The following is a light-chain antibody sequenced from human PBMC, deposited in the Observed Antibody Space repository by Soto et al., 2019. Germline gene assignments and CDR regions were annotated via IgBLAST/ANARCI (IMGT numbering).Light chain of an antibody. CDR2: DDS. V-gene: IGLV3-21*02. J-gene: IGLJ7*01. CDR3: QVWDSSSDPLAV. CDR1: NIGSTS. Sequence: SYELTQPPSGSGAPGQTARITCGGNNIGSTSVQWYQQKPGQAPVLVVYDDSDRPSGIPGRFSGSNSGNTATLTISRVEAGDEADDYCQVWDSSSDPLAVFGGGTQLTVL.